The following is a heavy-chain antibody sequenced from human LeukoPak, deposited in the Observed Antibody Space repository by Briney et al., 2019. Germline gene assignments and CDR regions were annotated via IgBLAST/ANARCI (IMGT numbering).Heavy chain of an antibody. D-gene: IGHD3-22*01. CDR1: GYIFTSYW. J-gene: IGHJ4*02. Sequence: GESLKISCKSSGYIFTSYWIGWVRQMPGKGLEWMGIIYPGDSDTRYSPSFQGQVTISADKSISTAYLQWSSLKASDTAMYYCARQTYYYDSSGYYISDYWGQGTLVTVSS. V-gene: IGHV5-51*01. CDR2: IYPGDSDT. CDR3: ARQTYYYDSSGYYISDY.